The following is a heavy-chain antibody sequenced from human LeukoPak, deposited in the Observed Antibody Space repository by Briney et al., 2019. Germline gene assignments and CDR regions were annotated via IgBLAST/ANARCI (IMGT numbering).Heavy chain of an antibody. Sequence: GGSLRLSCEASGITFSSYDMSWVRQAPGKGLEWISAISDRGKTDYADSVKGRFTISRDNSKNMLYLQLSSLRAEDTAMYYCAKLPTIFGVADSFDIWGQGTFVTVSS. CDR1: GITFSSYD. CDR2: ISDRGKT. D-gene: IGHD3-3*01. V-gene: IGHV3-23*01. CDR3: AKLPTIFGVADSFDI. J-gene: IGHJ3*02.